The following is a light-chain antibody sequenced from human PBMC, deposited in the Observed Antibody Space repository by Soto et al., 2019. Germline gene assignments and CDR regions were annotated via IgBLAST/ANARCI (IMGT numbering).Light chain of an antibody. Sequence: AIRMTQSPSSFSASTGDRVTITCRASQGISSYLAWYQQKPGKAPKLLIYAASTLQSGVPSRFSGSGSGTDFTLTISCLQSEDIATYYCQQYYSYPLTFGRGTKVEIK. CDR2: AAS. CDR1: QGISSY. V-gene: IGKV1-8*01. J-gene: IGKJ4*01. CDR3: QQYYSYPLT.